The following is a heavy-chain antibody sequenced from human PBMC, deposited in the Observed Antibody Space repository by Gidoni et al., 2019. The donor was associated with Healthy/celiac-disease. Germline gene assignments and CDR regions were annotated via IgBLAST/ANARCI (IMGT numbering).Heavy chain of an antibody. CDR2: ISYDGSNK. J-gene: IGHJ4*02. CDR1: GFTLSSYG. CDR3: AKDKKSHQWLVPGI. V-gene: IGHV3-30*18. D-gene: IGHD6-19*01. Sequence: QVQLVESGGGVVQPGRSLRRSCAASGFTLSSYGMHWVRQAPGKGLGWVAVISYDGSNKYYADSVKGRFTISRDNSKNTLYLQMNSLRAEDTAVYYCAKDKKSHQWLVPGIWGQGTLVTVSS.